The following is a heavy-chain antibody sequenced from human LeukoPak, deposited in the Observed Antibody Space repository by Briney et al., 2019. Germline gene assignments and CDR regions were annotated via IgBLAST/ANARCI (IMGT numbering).Heavy chain of an antibody. CDR3: ARGGYYDFWSGYYRGYYFDY. CDR1: GGSISSRPYS. Sequence: MSSETLSLTCTVSGGSISSRPYSWGWIRQPPGKGLEWLGSFYYSGSTYYKPSLKSRLTISVDTSKNQFSLKLSSVTAADTAVYYCARGGYYDFWSGYYRGYYFDYWGQGTLVTVSS. J-gene: IGHJ4*02. V-gene: IGHV4-39*01. D-gene: IGHD3-3*01. CDR2: FYYSGST.